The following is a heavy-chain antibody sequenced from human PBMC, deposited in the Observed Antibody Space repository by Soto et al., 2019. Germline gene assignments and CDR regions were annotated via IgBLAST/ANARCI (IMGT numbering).Heavy chain of an antibody. Sequence: QVQLVQSGAEVKKPGASVKVSCKASGYTFTNYGISWVRQAPGQGLEWMGWNNPYNGNTNKAQTLQGRVTMTTDTSTGTGYMELVSLGSDDTAVYYCAGRLAAAEVVWGQGTLVTVSS. CDR3: AGRLAAAEVV. CDR1: GYTFTNYG. J-gene: IGHJ4*02. D-gene: IGHD6-13*01. CDR2: NNPYNGNT. V-gene: IGHV1-18*01.